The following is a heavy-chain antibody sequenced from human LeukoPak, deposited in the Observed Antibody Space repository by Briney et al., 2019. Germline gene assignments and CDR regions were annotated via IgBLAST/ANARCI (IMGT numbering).Heavy chain of an antibody. Sequence: PSETLSLTCTVSGGSISSYYWSWVRQPPGKGLEWVGYIYYSGSTNYKPSLKSRVTISVDTSNNQFSLKLSSVTAADTAVYYCARASQYGSGSHLDYWGQGTLVTVSS. CDR2: IYYSGST. V-gene: IGHV4-59*01. D-gene: IGHD3-10*01. CDR3: ARASQYGSGSHLDY. J-gene: IGHJ4*02. CDR1: GGSISSYY.